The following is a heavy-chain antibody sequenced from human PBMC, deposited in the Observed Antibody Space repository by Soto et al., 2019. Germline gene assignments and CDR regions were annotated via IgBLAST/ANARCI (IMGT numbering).Heavy chain of an antibody. CDR2: IYPGDSDT. CDR1: GYSFTSYW. J-gene: IGHJ3*02. Sequence: GESLKISCKGSGYSFTSYWIGWVRQMPGKGLEWMGIIYPGDSDTRYSPSFQGQVTISADKSISTAYLQWSSLKAPDTAMYYCARYMRAINDAFDIWGQGTMVTVSS. V-gene: IGHV5-51*01. D-gene: IGHD3-10*01. CDR3: ARYMRAINDAFDI.